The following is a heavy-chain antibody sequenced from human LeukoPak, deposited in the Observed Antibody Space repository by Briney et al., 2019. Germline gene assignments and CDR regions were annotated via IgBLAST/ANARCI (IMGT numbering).Heavy chain of an antibody. D-gene: IGHD5-12*01. CDR3: ARDGRIYSGYDPRMDV. V-gene: IGHV1-18*01. Sequence: ASVKVSCKTSGYTFTSFGLSWVRQAPGQGLEWMGRISAYNGDTNYAQKLQGRVTMTTDTSTSTAYMELSSLRSEDTAVYYCARDGRIYSGYDPRMDVWGQGTTVTVSS. CDR1: GYTFTSFG. J-gene: IGHJ6*02. CDR2: ISAYNGDT.